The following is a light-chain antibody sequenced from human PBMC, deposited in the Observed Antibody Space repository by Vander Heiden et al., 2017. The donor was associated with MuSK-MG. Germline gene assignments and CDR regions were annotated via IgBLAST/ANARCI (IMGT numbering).Light chain of an antibody. Sequence: YELTQPPSVSVSPGQTASITCSGDKLGDKYACWYQQKPGQSPVLVIYQDSKRPSGIPERVSGSNSANTATLTISGTQAVDEADYYCQAWDSSFVVFGGGTKLTVL. V-gene: IGLV3-1*01. J-gene: IGLJ2*01. CDR3: QAWDSSFVV. CDR2: QDS. CDR1: KLGDKY.